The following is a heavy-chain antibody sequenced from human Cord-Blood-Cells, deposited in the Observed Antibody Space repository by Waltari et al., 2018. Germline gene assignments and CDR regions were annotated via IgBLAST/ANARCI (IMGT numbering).Heavy chain of an antibody. CDR3: ARGYGGNSRPDGWTYDWFDP. D-gene: IGHD4-17*01. J-gene: IGHJ5*02. CDR1: GGSFSGYY. Sequence: QVQLQQWGAGLLKPSETLSLTCAVYGGSFSGYYWCWIRQPPGQGLEWIGEINHSGSTNYNPSLKSRVTISVDTSKNQFSLKLSSVTAADTAVYYCARGYGGNSRPDGWTYDWFDPWGQGTLVTVSS. V-gene: IGHV4-34*01. CDR2: INHSGST.